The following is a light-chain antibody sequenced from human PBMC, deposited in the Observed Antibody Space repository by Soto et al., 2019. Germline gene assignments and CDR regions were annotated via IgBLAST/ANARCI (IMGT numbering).Light chain of an antibody. V-gene: IGLV2-8*01. CDR2: EVS. CDR3: SSYAGRNLWV. Sequence: QSALTQPPSASGSPGQSVTISCTGTSSDVGGYNYVSWYQQHPGKAPKLLIYEVSKRPSGVPDRFSGSKSGNTASLTVSGLPEDDEADYYCSSYAGRNLWVFGGGTKLTVL. J-gene: IGLJ3*02. CDR1: SSDVGGYNY.